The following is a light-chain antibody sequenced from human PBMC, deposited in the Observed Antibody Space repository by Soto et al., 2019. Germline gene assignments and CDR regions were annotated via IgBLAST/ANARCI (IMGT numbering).Light chain of an antibody. V-gene: IGKV3-20*01. J-gene: IGKJ3*01. CDR2: GAS. CDR3: HQYGDLPFS. Sequence: EIVLTQSPGTLSLSPGERATLSCRASQSVNNNYLAWYQQYPGQPPRLLIYGASSRATGVPDRFSGSGSGTDFVLTISRLEPGDFAVYHCHQYGDLPFSFGPGTKVDIK. CDR1: QSVNNNY.